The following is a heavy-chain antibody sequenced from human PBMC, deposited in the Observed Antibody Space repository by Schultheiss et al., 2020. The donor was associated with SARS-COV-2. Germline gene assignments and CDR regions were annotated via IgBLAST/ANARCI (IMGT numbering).Heavy chain of an antibody. CDR3: ASVVDYYDSSGYYVRDY. J-gene: IGHJ4*02. D-gene: IGHD3-22*01. V-gene: IGHV3-53*01. Sequence: GGSLRLSCAASEFTFSSYAMSWVRQTPGKGPEWVSVIYSGGSTYYPDSVKGRFTISRDNSKNTLYLQMNSLRAEDTAVYYCASVVDYYDSSGYYVRDYWGQGTLVTVSS. CDR2: IYSGGST. CDR1: EFTFSSYA.